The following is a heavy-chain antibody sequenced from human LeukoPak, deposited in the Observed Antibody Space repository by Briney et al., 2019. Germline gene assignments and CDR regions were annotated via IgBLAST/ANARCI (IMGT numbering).Heavy chain of an antibody. Sequence: GGSLRLSCAASGFTFSSYAMHWVRQAPSKGLEWVAVISYDGSNKYYADSVKGRFTISRDNSKNTLYLQMNSLRAEDTAVYYCARDLSATRYFDYWGQGTLVTVSS. CDR1: GFTFSSYA. CDR3: ARDLSATRYFDY. V-gene: IGHV3-30-3*01. J-gene: IGHJ4*02. CDR2: ISYDGSNK. D-gene: IGHD3-16*02.